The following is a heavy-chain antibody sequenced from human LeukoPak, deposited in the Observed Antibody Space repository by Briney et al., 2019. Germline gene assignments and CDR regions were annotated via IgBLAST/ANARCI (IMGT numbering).Heavy chain of an antibody. D-gene: IGHD3-22*01. CDR3: ARASTFDSSGYGGGPGAFDI. J-gene: IGHJ3*02. CDR1: GFTFSDYY. V-gene: IGHV3-30-3*01. CDR2: ISYDGSNK. Sequence: PGGSLRLSCAASGFTFSDYYMSWIRQAPGKGLEGVAVISYDGSNKYYADSVKGRFTISRDNSKNPLYLQMNSLGAEDTAVYYCARASTFDSSGYGGGPGAFDIWGQGTMVTVSS.